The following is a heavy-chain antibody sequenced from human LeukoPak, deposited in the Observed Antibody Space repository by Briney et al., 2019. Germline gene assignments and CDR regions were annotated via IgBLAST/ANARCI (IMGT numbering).Heavy chain of an antibody. CDR2: ISGSGGST. CDR1: GFTFSSYA. V-gene: IGHV3-23*01. J-gene: IGHJ4*02. CDR3: ARAGQSDY. Sequence: GGSLRLSCAASGFTFSSYAMSWVRQAPGKGLEWVSAISGSGGSTYYADSVKGRFTISRDNAKNSLFLQVNSLRAEDTAVYYCARAGQSDYWGQGTLVTVSS.